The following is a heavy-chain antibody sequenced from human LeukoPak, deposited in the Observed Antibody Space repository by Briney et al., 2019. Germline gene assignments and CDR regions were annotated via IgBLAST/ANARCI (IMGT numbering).Heavy chain of an antibody. CDR2: IYYSGST. D-gene: IGHD4-17*01. Sequence: PSETLSLTCAVYGGSFSGYYWSWIRQPPGKGLEWIGYIYYSGSTNYNPSLKSRVTISVDTSKNQFSLKLSSVTAADTAVYYCARGSPTVSLDYWGQGTLVTVSS. J-gene: IGHJ4*02. CDR3: ARGSPTVSLDY. V-gene: IGHV4-59*01. CDR1: GGSFSGYY.